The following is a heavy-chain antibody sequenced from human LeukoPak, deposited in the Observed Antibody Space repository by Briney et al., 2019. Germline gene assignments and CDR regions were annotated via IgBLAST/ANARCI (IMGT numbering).Heavy chain of an antibody. Sequence: ASVKVSCKASGYTFTSYDINWVRQATGQGLEWMGWMNPNSGNTGYAQKFQGRVTITRNTSISTAYMELSSLRSEGTAVYYCARGEYQLLYNWFDPWGQGTLVTVSS. V-gene: IGHV1-8*03. CDR1: GYTFTSYD. J-gene: IGHJ5*02. D-gene: IGHD2-2*01. CDR3: ARGEYQLLYNWFDP. CDR2: MNPNSGNT.